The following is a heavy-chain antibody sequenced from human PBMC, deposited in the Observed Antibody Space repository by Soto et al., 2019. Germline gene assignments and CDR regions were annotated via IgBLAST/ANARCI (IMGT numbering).Heavy chain of an antibody. V-gene: IGHV3-23*01. Sequence: EVQLLESGGGLVQPGGSLRLPFAPSGFPFSTFAMTWFPRVPGKGLEWVSFSSATGAGTYYADSVKGRFTISRDNSKNTLYLQMTSPRADDTAVYYCAKDRRAGGNYGFYSDFWGQGALVIVSS. D-gene: IGHD1-7*01. CDR3: AKDRRAGGNYGFYSDF. CDR2: SSATGAGT. CDR1: GFPFSTFA. J-gene: IGHJ4*02.